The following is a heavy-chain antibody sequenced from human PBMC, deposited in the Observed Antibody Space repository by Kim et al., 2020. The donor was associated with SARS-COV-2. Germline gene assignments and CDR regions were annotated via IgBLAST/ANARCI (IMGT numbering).Heavy chain of an antibody. CDR3: ARDLPDLTQDYYYYGMDV. CDR1: GGSISSYY. D-gene: IGHD2-15*01. J-gene: IGHJ6*02. CDR2: IYYSGST. Sequence: SETLSLTCTVSGGSISSYYWSWIRQPPGKGLEWIGYIYYSGSTNYNPSLKSRVTISVDTSKNQFSLKLSSVTAADTAVYYCARDLPDLTQDYYYYGMDVWGQGTTVTVSS. V-gene: IGHV4-59*13.